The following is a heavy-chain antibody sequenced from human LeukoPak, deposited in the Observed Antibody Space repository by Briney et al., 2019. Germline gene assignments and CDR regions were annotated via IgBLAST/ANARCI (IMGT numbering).Heavy chain of an antibody. V-gene: IGHV4-39*07. J-gene: IGHJ4*02. CDR2: IYYSGST. Sequence: SETLSLTCTVSGGSISSSSYYWGWIRQPPGKGLEWIGSIYYSGSTYYNPSLKSRVTISVDTSKNQFSLKLSSVTAADTAVYYCARVSCDSTSCYPYYFDYWGQGTLVTVSS. CDR3: ARVSCDSTSCYPYYFDY. CDR1: GGSISSSSYY. D-gene: IGHD2-2*01.